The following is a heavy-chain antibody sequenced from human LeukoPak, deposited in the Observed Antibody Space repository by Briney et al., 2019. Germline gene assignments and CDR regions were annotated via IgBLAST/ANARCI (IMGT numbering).Heavy chain of an antibody. D-gene: IGHD2-2*02. Sequence: QPGRSLRLSCAASGFTFNDYAMHWVRQAPGKGLEWVSGIRWNSGKIDYADSVKGRFTISRDNAKNSLYLQMNSLRAEDTALYYCAKDDCSSTSCYISRGGYLIDYWGQGTLVTVSS. CDR2: IRWNSGKI. CDR1: GFTFNDYA. CDR3: AKDDCSSTSCYISRGGYLIDY. J-gene: IGHJ4*02. V-gene: IGHV3-9*01.